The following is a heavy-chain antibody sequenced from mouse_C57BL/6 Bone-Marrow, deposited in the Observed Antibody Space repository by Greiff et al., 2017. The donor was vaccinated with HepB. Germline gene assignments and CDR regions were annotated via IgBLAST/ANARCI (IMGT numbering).Heavy chain of an antibody. CDR2: ISNLAYSI. D-gene: IGHD1-1*01. J-gene: IGHJ4*01. V-gene: IGHV5-15*01. Sequence: EVQLVESGGGLVQPGGSLKLSCAASGFTFSDYGMAWVRQAPRKGPEWVAFISNLAYSIYYADTVTGRFTISRENAKNTLYLEMSSLRSEDTAMYYCARQNYYGSVYAMDYWGQGTSVTVSS. CDR1: GFTFSDYG. CDR3: ARQNYYGSVYAMDY.